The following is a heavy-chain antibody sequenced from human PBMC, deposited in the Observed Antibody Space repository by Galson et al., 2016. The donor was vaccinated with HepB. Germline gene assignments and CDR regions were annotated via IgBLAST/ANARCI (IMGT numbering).Heavy chain of an antibody. D-gene: IGHD1-7*01. J-gene: IGHJ3*02. Sequence: SLRLSCAASGFTFSGYTMHWVRQAPGKGLEWVALISPDGSSASYADSVKGRFTISRDNSKNTLYLQMNSLRAEGTSVYYCARDQRITGTTADALDIWGQGTMVTVSS. CDR1: GFTFSGYT. CDR3: ARDQRITGTTADALDI. CDR2: ISPDGSSA. V-gene: IGHV3-30-3*01.